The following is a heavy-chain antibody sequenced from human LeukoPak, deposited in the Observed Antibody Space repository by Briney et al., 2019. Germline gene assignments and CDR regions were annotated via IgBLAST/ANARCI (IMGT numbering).Heavy chain of an antibody. CDR3: AREGDDYGDYVGRRFFRDDY. CDR1: GFTFSSYS. J-gene: IGHJ4*02. Sequence: GGSLRLSCAASGFTFSSYSMNWVRQAPGKGLEWVSSISSSSSYIYYADSVKGRFTISRDNAKNSLYLQMNSLRAEDTAVYYCAREGDDYGDYVGRRFFRDDYWGQGTLVTVSS. CDR2: ISSSSSYI. V-gene: IGHV3-21*01. D-gene: IGHD4-17*01.